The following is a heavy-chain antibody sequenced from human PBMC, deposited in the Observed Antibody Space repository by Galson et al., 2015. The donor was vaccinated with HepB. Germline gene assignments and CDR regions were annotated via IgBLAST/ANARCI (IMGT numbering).Heavy chain of an antibody. CDR2: IIPIFGTA. V-gene: IGHV1-69*13. CDR3: AKGFGGYYYMDV. D-gene: IGHD3-10*01. J-gene: IGHJ6*03. CDR1: GGTFSSYA. Sequence: SVKVSCKASGGTFSSYAISWVRQAPGQGPEWMGGIIPIFGTANYAQKFQGRVTITADESTSTAYMELSSLRSEDTAVYYCAKGFGGYYYMDVWGKGTTVTVSS.